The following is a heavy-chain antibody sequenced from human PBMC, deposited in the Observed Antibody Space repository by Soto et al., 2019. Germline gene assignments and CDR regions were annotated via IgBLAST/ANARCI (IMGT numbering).Heavy chain of an antibody. Sequence: QITLKESGPTLGKPTQTLTLTCTFSGFSLSSTRVAVGWIRQPPGKALEWLALIYWDDDKRYSPFLKSRLTITKDTSKNLVVLTMTNMDPVDTATYYCAHSVVAGLGYYFDYWGQGTLVTVSS. CDR2: IYWDDDK. CDR3: AHSVVAGLGYYFDY. V-gene: IGHV2-5*02. D-gene: IGHD6-19*01. J-gene: IGHJ4*02. CDR1: GFSLSSTRVA.